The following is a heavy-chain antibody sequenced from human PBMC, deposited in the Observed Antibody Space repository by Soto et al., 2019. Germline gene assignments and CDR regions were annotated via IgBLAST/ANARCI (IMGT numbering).Heavy chain of an antibody. CDR3: ARVGYSYGSYYYYGMDV. CDR1: GGSISSYY. Sequence: SETLSXXCTVSGGSISSYYWSWIRQPPGKGLEWIGYIYYSGSTNYNPSLKSRVTISVDTSKNQFSLKLSSVTAADTSLYYCARVGYSYGSYYYYGMDVWGQGTTVTVSS. J-gene: IGHJ6*02. CDR2: IYYSGST. V-gene: IGHV4-59*01. D-gene: IGHD5-18*01.